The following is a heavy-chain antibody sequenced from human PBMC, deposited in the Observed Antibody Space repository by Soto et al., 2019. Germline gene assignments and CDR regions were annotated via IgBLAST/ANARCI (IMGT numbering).Heavy chain of an antibody. CDR3: ARLGGYYQAFDN. CDR1: GGSIRNYY. J-gene: IGHJ4*02. CDR2: IYYTGTS. D-gene: IGHD3-3*01. V-gene: IGHV4-59*08. Sequence: SETLSLTCTVSGGSIRNYYWSWIRQPPGKGLEWVGYIYYTGTSKYNPSLKSRVTISVDSSKNQFSLKLDSVTAADTAVYYCARLGGYYQAFDNWGQGTLVTVSS.